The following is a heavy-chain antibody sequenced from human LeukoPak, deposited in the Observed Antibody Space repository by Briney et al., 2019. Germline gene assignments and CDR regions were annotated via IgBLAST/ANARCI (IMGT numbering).Heavy chain of an antibody. J-gene: IGHJ6*02. V-gene: IGHV3-53*01. Sequence: PGGSLRLSRAASGFTVSSNYMSWVRQAPGKGLEWVSVIYSGGSTYYADSVKGRFTISRDNSKNTLYLQMNSLRAEDTAVYYCARERVVPAANYYYGMDVWGQGTTVTVSS. CDR1: GFTVSSNY. CDR2: IYSGGST. CDR3: ARERVVPAANYYYGMDV. D-gene: IGHD2-2*01.